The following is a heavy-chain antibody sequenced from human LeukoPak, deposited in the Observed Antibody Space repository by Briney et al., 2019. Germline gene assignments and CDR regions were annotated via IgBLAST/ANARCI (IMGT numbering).Heavy chain of an antibody. CDR2: INPRGGST. J-gene: IGHJ5*02. CDR3: ARDYELGPGRDCFDP. Sequence: ASVKVSCKASGYTFTSYYMHWVRQAPGQGLEWMGIINPRGGSTSYAQKFQGRVTMTRDTSTSTVYMELSSLRSEDTAVYYCARDYELGPGRDCFDPWGQGTLVTVSS. D-gene: IGHD2-21*01. CDR1: GYTFTSYY. V-gene: IGHV1-46*01.